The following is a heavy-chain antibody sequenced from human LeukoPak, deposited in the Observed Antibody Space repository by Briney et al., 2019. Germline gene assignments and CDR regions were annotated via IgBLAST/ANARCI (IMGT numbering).Heavy chain of an antibody. CDR1: GFTFSSYA. CDR2: ISGSGGST. D-gene: IGHD2-15*01. J-gene: IGHJ5*02. V-gene: IGHV3-23*01. CDR3: AKDPKGTLYCSGGSCYSGWFDP. Sequence: GGSLRLSCAASGFTFSSYAMSWVRQAPGKGLEWVSAISGSGGSTYYADSVKGRFTISRDNSKNTLYLQMNSLRAEDTAVCYCAKDPKGTLYCSGGSCYSGWFDPWGQGTLVTVSS.